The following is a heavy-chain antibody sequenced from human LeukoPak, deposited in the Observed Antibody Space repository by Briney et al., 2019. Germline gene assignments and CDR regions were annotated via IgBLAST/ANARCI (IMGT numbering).Heavy chain of an antibody. CDR2: IYHSGST. Sequence: SETLSLTCTVSGGSISSGDYYWSWIRQPPGKGLEWIGYIYHSGSTHFNPSLKSRVTISVDTSKNQFSLKLNSVTAADTAVYYCARDEWELLEAHFDYWGQGTLVTVSS. CDR3: ARDEWELLEAHFDY. D-gene: IGHD1-26*01. V-gene: IGHV4-30-4*01. J-gene: IGHJ4*02. CDR1: GGSISSGDYY.